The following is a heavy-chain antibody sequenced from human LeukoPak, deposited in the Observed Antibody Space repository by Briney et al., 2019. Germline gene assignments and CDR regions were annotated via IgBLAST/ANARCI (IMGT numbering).Heavy chain of an antibody. D-gene: IGHD6-13*01. J-gene: IGHJ4*02. CDR1: GFTFDDYA. CDR3: AKDSSSCYEGRFAY. V-gene: IGHV3-9*01. Sequence: PGGSLRLSCAASGFTFDDYAMHWVRQAPGKGLEWVSGISWNSGSIGYADSVKGRFTISRDNAKNSLYLQMNSLRAEDTALYYCAKDSSSCYEGRFAYWAQGTLVTVSS. CDR2: ISWNSGSI.